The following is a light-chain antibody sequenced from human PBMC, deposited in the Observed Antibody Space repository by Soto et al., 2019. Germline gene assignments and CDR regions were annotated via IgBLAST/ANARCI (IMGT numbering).Light chain of an antibody. CDR3: CSYAGSRWV. Sequence: QSVLTQPASVSGSPGQSMTISWTGTSSDVGDYNYVSWYQQHPGKAPKLMLYDVSNRPLGVSDRFSGSKSGNTASLTISGLQAEDEADYHCCSYAGSRWVFGGGTKVTVL. V-gene: IGLV2-14*01. CDR1: SSDVGDYNY. J-gene: IGLJ3*02. CDR2: DVS.